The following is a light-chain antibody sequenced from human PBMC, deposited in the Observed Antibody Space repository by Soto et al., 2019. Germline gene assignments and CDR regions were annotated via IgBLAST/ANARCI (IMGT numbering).Light chain of an antibody. CDR3: MKSTHWPLYT. Sequence: DVVMTQSPLSLPVTLGQPASISCRSSQSLVYSDGNTYLNWFQQRPGQSPRRLIYKVSNRDSGVPDRFSGSGSCTDFTLKISRVEAEDVGVYSCMKSTHWPLYTFGQGTKLEIK. V-gene: IGKV2-30*01. CDR1: QSLVYSDGNTY. CDR2: KVS. J-gene: IGKJ2*01.